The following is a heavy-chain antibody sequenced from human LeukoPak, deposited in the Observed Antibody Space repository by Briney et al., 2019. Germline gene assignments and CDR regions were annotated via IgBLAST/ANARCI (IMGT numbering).Heavy chain of an antibody. CDR1: GGSFSGYY. Sequence: SETLSLTCAVYGGSFSGYYWSWIRQPPGKGLEWIGEINHSGSTNYNPSLKSRVTISVDTSKNQFSLKLSSVTAADTAVYYCARSRMVRGVGWFDPWGQGTLVTVSS. D-gene: IGHD3-10*01. CDR2: INHSGST. J-gene: IGHJ5*02. V-gene: IGHV4-34*01. CDR3: ARSRMVRGVGWFDP.